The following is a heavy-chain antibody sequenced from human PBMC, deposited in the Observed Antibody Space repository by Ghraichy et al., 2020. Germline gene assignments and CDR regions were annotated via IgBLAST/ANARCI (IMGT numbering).Heavy chain of an antibody. V-gene: IGHV3-23*01. J-gene: IGHJ4*02. Sequence: GGSLRLSCAASGFTFSSCGMNWVRQAPGKGLEWVSSLGGTGDYTYYADSVKGRFTISRDNSKNTLFLQMNSLRAEDTAVYYCAKARSDYYHQGTFDYWGQGTLVTVSS. D-gene: IGHD4-17*01. CDR1: GFTFSSCG. CDR2: LGGTGDYT. CDR3: AKARSDYYHQGTFDY.